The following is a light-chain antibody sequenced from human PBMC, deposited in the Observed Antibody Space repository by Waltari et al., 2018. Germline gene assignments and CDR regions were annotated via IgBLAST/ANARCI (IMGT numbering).Light chain of an antibody. CDR3: QQYNGYPT. CDR1: HSISSW. Sequence: DIQMTQSPSTLSAPVADRVTITCRAIHSISSWLACYQQKPGKAPKPLLYKASSLESGVQSRFSGSGSGTEFTLTISSLQPDGFATYYCQQYNGYPTFGQGTKVEIK. V-gene: IGKV1-5*03. J-gene: IGKJ1*01. CDR2: KAS.